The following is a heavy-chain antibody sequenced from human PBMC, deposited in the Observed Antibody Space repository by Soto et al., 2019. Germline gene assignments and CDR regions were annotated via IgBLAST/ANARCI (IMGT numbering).Heavy chain of an antibody. Sequence: PSQTLSLTCAISGDSVSSNSAAWNWIRQSPSRGLEWLGRTYYRSKWYNDYAVSVKSRITINPGTSKNQFSLQLNSVTPEDTAVYYCVRESIAARHAWFDPWGQGTLVTVSS. V-gene: IGHV6-1*01. CDR3: VRESIAARHAWFDP. CDR1: GDSVSSNSAA. CDR2: TYYRSKWYN. J-gene: IGHJ5*02. D-gene: IGHD6-6*01.